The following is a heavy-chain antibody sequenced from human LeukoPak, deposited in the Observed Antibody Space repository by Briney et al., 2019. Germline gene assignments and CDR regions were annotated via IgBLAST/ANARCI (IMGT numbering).Heavy chain of an antibody. CDR3: GREVGYSYGSNWFDP. J-gene: IGHJ5*02. Sequence: GASVKVSCKASGGTFSSYAISWVRQAPGQGLEWMGGSIPIFGTANYAQKFQGRVTITADESTSTAYMELSSLRSEDTAVYYCGREVGYSYGSNWFDPWGQGTLVTVSS. CDR1: GGTFSSYA. D-gene: IGHD5-18*01. V-gene: IGHV1-69*13. CDR2: SIPIFGTA.